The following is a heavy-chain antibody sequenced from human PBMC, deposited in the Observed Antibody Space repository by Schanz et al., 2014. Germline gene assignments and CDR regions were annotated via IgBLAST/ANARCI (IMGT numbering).Heavy chain of an antibody. CDR2: INPSGGST. V-gene: IGHV1-46*01. Sequence: QVQLVQSGAEVKKPGASVKVSCKASGYTFTSYGISWVRQAPGQGLEWMGMINPSGGSTDYAQKFQGRVTMTRDTSTSTVYMELSSLRSEDTAVYYCARDRVYSYGLPADYWGQGTLVTVSS. CDR3: ARDRVYSYGLPADY. D-gene: IGHD5-18*01. J-gene: IGHJ4*02. CDR1: GYTFTSYG.